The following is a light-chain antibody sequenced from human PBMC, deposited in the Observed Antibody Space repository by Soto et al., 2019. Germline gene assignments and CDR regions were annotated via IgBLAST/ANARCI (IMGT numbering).Light chain of an antibody. Sequence: EIVLTQSPGTLSLSPGERATLSCRASQSFSSSDLAWYQQKPGQAPRLLIYGVSNRATGIPDRFSGSGSGIDFTLTISRLEPEDFAVYYCQQYGASRTFVQGTEVEIK. CDR1: QSFSSSD. V-gene: IGKV3-20*01. J-gene: IGKJ1*01. CDR2: GVS. CDR3: QQYGASRT.